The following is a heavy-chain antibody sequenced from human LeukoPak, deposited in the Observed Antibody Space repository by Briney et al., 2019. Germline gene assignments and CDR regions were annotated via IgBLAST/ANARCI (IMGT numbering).Heavy chain of an antibody. CDR2: IYPGDSDP. V-gene: IGHV5-51*01. Sequence: GESLKISCKGSGYSFTNYWIGWVRQMPGKGLEWMGIIYPGDSDPRYSPSFQGQVTISADKSISTPYLQWSNLKASDTAMHYCARHLGSYPLAYWGQGTLVTVSS. CDR3: ARHLGSYPLAY. J-gene: IGHJ4*02. D-gene: IGHD1-26*01. CDR1: GYSFTNYW.